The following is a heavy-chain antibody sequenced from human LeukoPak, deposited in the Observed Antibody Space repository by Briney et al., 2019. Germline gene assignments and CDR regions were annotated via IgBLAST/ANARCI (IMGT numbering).Heavy chain of an antibody. D-gene: IGHD6-13*01. J-gene: IGHJ4*02. CDR3: ARYVIAAAFDY. CDR2: ISGFGDTT. Sequence: GGSLRLSCAASGFTFSAYAMTWVRQAPGKGLEWVSGISGFGDTTYYADSVKGRFTISRDNAKNSLYLQMNSLRAEDTAVYYCARYVIAAAFDYWGQGTLVTVSS. V-gene: IGHV3-23*01. CDR1: GFTFSAYA.